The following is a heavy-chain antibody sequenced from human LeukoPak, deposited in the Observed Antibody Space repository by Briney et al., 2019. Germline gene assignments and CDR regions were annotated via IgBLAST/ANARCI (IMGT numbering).Heavy chain of an antibody. CDR1: GYTFTSCA. D-gene: IGHD3-22*01. CDR2: INPNSGGT. J-gene: IGHJ5*02. Sequence: ASVKVSCKASGYTFTSCAMHWVRQAPGQGLEWMGWINPNSGGTNYAQKFQGRVTMTRDTSISTAYMELSRLRSDDTAVYYCARELPGYDSSGYYYVWVSWGQGTLVTVSS. V-gene: IGHV1-2*02. CDR3: ARELPGYDSSGYYYVWVS.